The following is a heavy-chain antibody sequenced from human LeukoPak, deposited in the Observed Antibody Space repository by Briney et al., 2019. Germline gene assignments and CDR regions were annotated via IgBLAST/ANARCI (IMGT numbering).Heavy chain of an antibody. CDR2: ISSSSSYI. CDR3: ARDPYSSSWLRGDAFDI. V-gene: IGHV3-21*01. CDR1: GFTFSSYS. D-gene: IGHD6-13*01. Sequence: PGGSLRLSCAASGFTFSSYSMNWVRQAPGKGLEWVSSISSSSSYIYYVDSVKGRFTISRDNAKTSLYLQMNSLRAEDTAVYYCARDPYSSSWLRGDAFDIWGQGTMVTVSS. J-gene: IGHJ3*02.